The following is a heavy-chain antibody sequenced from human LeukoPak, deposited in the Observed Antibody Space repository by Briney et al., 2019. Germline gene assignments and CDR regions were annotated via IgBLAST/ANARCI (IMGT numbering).Heavy chain of an antibody. J-gene: IGHJ4*02. CDR2: ISGSGGST. V-gene: IGHV3-23*01. D-gene: IGHD1/OR15-1a*01. CDR1: GFTFSSYA. Sequence: GSLILSCAASGFTFSSYAMNWVRQAPGKGLEWVSVISGSGGSTYYADSVKGRFTISRDNSKNTLYLQMNSLRAEDTAVYYCAKDRTHNGITGTIFDYWGQGTLVTVSS. CDR3: AKDRTHNGITGTIFDY.